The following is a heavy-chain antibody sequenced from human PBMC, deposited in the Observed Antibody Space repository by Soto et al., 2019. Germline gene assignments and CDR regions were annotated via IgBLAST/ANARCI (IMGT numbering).Heavy chain of an antibody. CDR3: ARVGTGITGTTDYYGMDV. CDR2: IWYDGSNK. CDR1: GFTYSGYG. J-gene: IGHJ6*02. V-gene: IGHV3-33*01. Sequence: GGSVGHSVAAAGFTYSGYGMHWVRKAPGKGLGWVAVIWYDGSNKYYADSVKGRFTISRDNSKNTLYLQMNSLRAEDTAVYYCARVGTGITGTTDYYGMDVWGQGTTVTVSS. D-gene: IGHD1-20*01.